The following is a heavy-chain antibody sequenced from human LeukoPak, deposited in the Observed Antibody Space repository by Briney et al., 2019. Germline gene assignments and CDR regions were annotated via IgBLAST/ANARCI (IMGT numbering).Heavy chain of an antibody. Sequence: PSETLSLTCTVSGGSISSSSYYWGWIRQPPGKGLEWIGSIYYSGSTNYNPSLKSRVTISVDTSKNQFSLKLSSVTAADTAVYYCARWSSGYYNYFDYWGQGTLVTVSS. J-gene: IGHJ4*02. V-gene: IGHV4-39*07. D-gene: IGHD3-22*01. CDR1: GGSISSSSYY. CDR2: IYYSGST. CDR3: ARWSSGYYNYFDY.